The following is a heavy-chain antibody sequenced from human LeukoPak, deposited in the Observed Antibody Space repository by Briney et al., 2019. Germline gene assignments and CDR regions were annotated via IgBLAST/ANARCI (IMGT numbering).Heavy chain of an antibody. V-gene: IGHV1-69*06. Sequence: SVKVSCKASGGTLSSYAISWVRQAPGQGLEWMGGIIPIFGTANYAQKFQGRVTITADKSTSTAYMELSSLRSEDTAVYYCCGTITAAAGTFDYWGQGTLVTVSS. CDR1: GGTLSSYA. CDR2: IIPIFGTA. D-gene: IGHD6-13*01. CDR3: CGTITAAAGTFDY. J-gene: IGHJ4*02.